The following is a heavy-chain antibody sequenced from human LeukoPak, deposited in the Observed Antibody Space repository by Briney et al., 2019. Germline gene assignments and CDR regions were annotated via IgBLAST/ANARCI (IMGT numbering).Heavy chain of an antibody. D-gene: IGHD5-12*01. CDR2: IYYSGST. Sequence: PSETLSLTCTVSGGSISSSSYYRGWIRQPPGKGLEWIGSIYYSGSTYYNPSLKSRVTISVDTSKNQFSLKLSSVTAADTAVYYCARQKGLRVYYFDYWGQGTLVTVSS. CDR1: GGSISSSSYY. V-gene: IGHV4-39*01. CDR3: ARQKGLRVYYFDY. J-gene: IGHJ4*02.